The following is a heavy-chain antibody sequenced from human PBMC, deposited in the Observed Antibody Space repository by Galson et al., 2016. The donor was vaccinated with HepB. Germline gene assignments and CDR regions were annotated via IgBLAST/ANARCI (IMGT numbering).Heavy chain of an antibody. D-gene: IGHD1-26*01. Sequence: SLRLSCAASGFTFDDYAMHWVRQVPGKGLEWVSGISWNSDYVFYADSVKGRFTISRDNAKNSLYLHVSSLRAEDTAFYYCAKDGGSSGVYYYDYWGQGTLVTVSS. CDR1: GFTFDDYA. CDR2: ISWNSDYV. CDR3: AKDGGSSGVYYYDY. V-gene: IGHV3-9*01. J-gene: IGHJ4*02.